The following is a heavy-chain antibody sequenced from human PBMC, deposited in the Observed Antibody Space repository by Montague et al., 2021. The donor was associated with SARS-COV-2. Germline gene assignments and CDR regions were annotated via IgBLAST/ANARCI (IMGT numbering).Heavy chain of an antibody. V-gene: IGHV4-34*01. CDR1: GGSFSGYY. CDR3: ACGEITTRGLIYYYGMDV. J-gene: IGHJ6*02. Sequence: SETLSLTCAVYGGSFSGYYWTWIRQSPREGLEWIGEINHSGSTNYNPSLKSRVTISVDTSKNQFSLKLSSLTAADTAVYYCACGEITTRGLIYYYGMDVWGQGTTVTVSS. D-gene: IGHD4-11*01. CDR2: INHSGST.